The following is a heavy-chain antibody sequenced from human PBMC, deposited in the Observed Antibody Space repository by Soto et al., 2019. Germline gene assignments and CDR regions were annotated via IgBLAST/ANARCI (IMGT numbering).Heavy chain of an antibody. J-gene: IGHJ4*02. Sequence: SETLSLTCTVSGGSISSYYWSWIRQPPGKGLEWIGYIYHTGNTKNNPSLESRVVISIDTSKNQFSLKLNSVTAADTAVYYCATRFPNSRTYSGVFDFWGQGTQVTVSS. CDR3: ATRFPNSRTYSGVFDF. CDR1: GGSISSYY. CDR2: IYHTGNT. V-gene: IGHV4-59*08. D-gene: IGHD1-26*01.